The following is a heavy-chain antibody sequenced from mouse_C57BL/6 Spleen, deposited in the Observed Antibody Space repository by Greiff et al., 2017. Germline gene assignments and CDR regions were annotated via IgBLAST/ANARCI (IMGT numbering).Heavy chain of an antibody. CDR3: ARSPLTAVVTTNFDY. V-gene: IGHV1-81*01. Sequence: QVQLKESGAELARPGASVKPSCKASGYTFTSYCISWVKQRTGQGLEWIGEIYPRSGNTYYNEKFKGKATLTADKSSSTAYKELRSLTSEESAVYFYARSPLTAVVTTNFDYWGQGTTLTVSS. CDR2: IYPRSGNT. D-gene: IGHD1-1*01. CDR1: GYTFTSYC. J-gene: IGHJ2*01.